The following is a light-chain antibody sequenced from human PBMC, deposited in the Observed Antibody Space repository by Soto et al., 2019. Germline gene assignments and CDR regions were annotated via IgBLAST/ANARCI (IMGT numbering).Light chain of an antibody. CDR3: SSYAGSTLYV. CDR1: SSDVGGYNS. V-gene: IGLV2-8*01. J-gene: IGLJ1*01. Sequence: QSALTQPPSASGSPGQSVTISCTGTSSDVGGYNSVSWFQQHPGKAPKLMIYDVSKRPSGVPDRFSGSKSGNTASLTVSGLQAEDEADYYCSSYAGSTLYVFGTGTKLTVL. CDR2: DVS.